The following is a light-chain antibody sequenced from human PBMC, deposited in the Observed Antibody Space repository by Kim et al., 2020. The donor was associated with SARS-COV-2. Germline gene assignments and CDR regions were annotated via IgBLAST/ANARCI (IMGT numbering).Light chain of an antibody. J-gene: IGKJ4*01. CDR2: GAS. V-gene: IGKV1-9*01. CDR1: QAVNDY. CDR3: QQPNSYWLT. Sequence: GDRVTITCRASQAVNDYVAWYQQKPGKVPKLLIYGASNLQSGVPSRFSGRGSGTEFTLTISSLQPEDFATYYCQQPNSYWLTFGGGTKVDIK.